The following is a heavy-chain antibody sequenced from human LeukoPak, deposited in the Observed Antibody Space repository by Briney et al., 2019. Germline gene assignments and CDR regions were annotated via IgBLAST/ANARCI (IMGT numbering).Heavy chain of an antibody. J-gene: IGHJ4*02. Sequence: PSETLSFTCTVSGGSISSYYWSWIRQPPGKGLEWIGYIYYSGSTNYNPSLKSRVTISVDTSKNQFSLKLSSVTAADTAVYYCARGTSGAGPSWGQGTLVTVSS. D-gene: IGHD3-16*01. CDR1: GGSISSYY. CDR3: ARGTSGAGPS. V-gene: IGHV4-59*01. CDR2: IYYSGST.